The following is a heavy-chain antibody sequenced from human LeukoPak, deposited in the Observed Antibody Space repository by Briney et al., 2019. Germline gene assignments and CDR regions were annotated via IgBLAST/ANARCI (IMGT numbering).Heavy chain of an antibody. Sequence: GASVKVSCKASGFTFTSSAMQWVRQARGQRLEWIGWIVVGSGNTNYAQKFQERVTITRDMSTSTAYMELSSLRSEDTAVYYCAADLACGAVAGCYYYGMDVWGQGTTVTVSS. CDR2: IVVGSGNT. D-gene: IGHD6-19*01. V-gene: IGHV1-58*02. CDR3: AADLACGAVAGCYYYGMDV. J-gene: IGHJ6*02. CDR1: GFTFTSSA.